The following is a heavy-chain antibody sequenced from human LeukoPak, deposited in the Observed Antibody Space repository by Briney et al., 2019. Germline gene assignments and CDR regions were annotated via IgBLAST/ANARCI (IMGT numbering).Heavy chain of an antibody. CDR3: AGIAGGASYYFDY. Sequence: SETLSLTSAVYGGSFSGYYWSWIRQPPGKGLEWIGEINHSGSTNYNPSLKSRVTISVDTSKNQFSLKLSSVTAADTAVYYCAGIAGGASYYFDYWGQGTLVTVSS. CDR2: INHSGST. V-gene: IGHV4-34*01. J-gene: IGHJ4*02. D-gene: IGHD1-14*01. CDR1: GGSFSGYY.